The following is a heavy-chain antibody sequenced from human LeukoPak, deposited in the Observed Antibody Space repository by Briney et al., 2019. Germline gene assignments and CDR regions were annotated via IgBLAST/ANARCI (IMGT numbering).Heavy chain of an antibody. CDR3: ARDRIVVVPAARNDAFDI. Sequence: SETLSLTCTVSCGSISSYYWSWIRQPAGKGLEWVGRIYTSGSTNYNPSLKSRVTMSVDTSKNQFSLKLSSVTAAETSVYYCARDRIVVVPAARNDAFDIWGQGTMVTVSS. V-gene: IGHV4-4*07. D-gene: IGHD2-2*01. J-gene: IGHJ3*02. CDR1: CGSISSYY. CDR2: IYTSGST.